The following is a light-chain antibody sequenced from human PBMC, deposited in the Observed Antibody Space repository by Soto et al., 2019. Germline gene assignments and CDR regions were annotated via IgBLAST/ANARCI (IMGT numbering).Light chain of an antibody. V-gene: IGKV3-20*01. J-gene: IGKJ2*01. Sequence: EIVLTQSPGTLSLSPGERATLSCRASQSVSSSYLAWYQQKPGQAPRLLIYGASSRATGIPDRFSGSGSGTDFTLTISRLEPEDFAVYYCQQHGNSGYNFGQGNKLEIK. CDR1: QSVSSSY. CDR2: GAS. CDR3: QQHGNSGYN.